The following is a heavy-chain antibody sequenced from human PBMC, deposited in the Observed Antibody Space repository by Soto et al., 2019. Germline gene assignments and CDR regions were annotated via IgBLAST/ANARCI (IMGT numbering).Heavy chain of an antibody. V-gene: IGHV4-59*01. J-gene: IGHJ4*02. CDR1: CGSISSYY. CDR2: IYYSGST. CDR3: ARVTSSPTGRRYFHY. D-gene: IGHD2-2*01. Sequence: QVQLQESGPGLVQPSETLALTCTVSCGSISSYYWSWIRQPPGKGLVWIGYIYYSGSTNYHPALKSRVTIPVDTSKNQFSLKLSSVTAADKSVYYCARVTSSPTGRRYFHYGGQGTLVTVSS.